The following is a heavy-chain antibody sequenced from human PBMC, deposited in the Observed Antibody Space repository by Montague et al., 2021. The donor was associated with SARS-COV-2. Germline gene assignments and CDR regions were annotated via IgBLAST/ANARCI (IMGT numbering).Heavy chain of an antibody. D-gene: IGHD3-10*01. J-gene: IGHJ4*02. CDR2: MHFTGKT. CDR3: ARDRFDFGAGRQGTIDF. CDR1: GDSITTHY. Sequence: SETLSLTCSVSGDSITTHYWSSIRQPAGKGLEWIGRMHFTGKTNYSPFFSSRLTMSADTSKNQFSLKLTSVTAADTAIYFCARDRFDFGAGRQGTIDFWGQGTLVTVSS. V-gene: IGHV4-4*07.